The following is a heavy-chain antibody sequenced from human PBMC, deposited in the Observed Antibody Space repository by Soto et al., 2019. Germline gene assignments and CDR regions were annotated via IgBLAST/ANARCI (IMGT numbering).Heavy chain of an antibody. J-gene: IGHJ4*02. V-gene: IGHV3-23*01. CDR3: AKVPSNSWNDFYFDY. CDR1: GLIFSSYV. Sequence: GGSLRLSCAASGLIFSSYVMNWVRQAPGKGLEWVAGISGNGGNTYYADSVKGRFTISRDNSKNTLYLQMDSLRADDKAVYYCAKVPSNSWNDFYFDYWGQATLVT. CDR2: ISGNGGNT. D-gene: IGHD1-1*01.